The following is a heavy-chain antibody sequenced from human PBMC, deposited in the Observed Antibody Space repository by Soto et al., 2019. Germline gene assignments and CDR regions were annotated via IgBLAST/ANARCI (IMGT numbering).Heavy chain of an antibody. CDR1: GFSLSTSGVG. D-gene: IGHD3-16*02. Sequence: SGPTLVNPTQTLTLTCTFSGFSLSTSGVGVGWIRQPPGKALEWLALIYWNDDKRYSPSLKSRLTITKDTSKNQVVLTMTNMDPVDTATYYCASLWGSYRLNWSDPWGQGTLVTVSS. V-gene: IGHV2-5*01. J-gene: IGHJ5*02. CDR3: ASLWGSYRLNWSDP. CDR2: IYWNDDK.